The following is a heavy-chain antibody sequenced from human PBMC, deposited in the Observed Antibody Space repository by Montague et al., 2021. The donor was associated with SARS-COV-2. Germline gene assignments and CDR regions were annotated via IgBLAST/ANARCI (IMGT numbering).Heavy chain of an antibody. V-gene: IGHV2-70*11. CDR3: ARTREINKSCRLYDMDV. J-gene: IGHJ6*02. D-gene: IGHD2-15*01. CDR1: GFSLTTSAMC. Sequence: PALVKLTQTLTLTCTFSGFSLTTSAMCVSWIRQPPGKALEWLARIDWDGDEYYSASLKSRLTITKDTSKDQVVLTMTNMDPADTTTYYCARTREINKSCRLYDMDVWGEGTTVTVS. CDR2: IDWDGDE.